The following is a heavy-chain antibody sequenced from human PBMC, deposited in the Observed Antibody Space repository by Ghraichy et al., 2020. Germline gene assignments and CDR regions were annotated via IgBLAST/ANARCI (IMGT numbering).Heavy chain of an antibody. V-gene: IGHV3-21*01. J-gene: IGHJ4*02. D-gene: IGHD3-22*01. Sequence: GALRLSCAASGFTFRSYSMNWVRQAPGKGLEWVSSISSSSSYIYYADSVKGRFTISRDNAKNSLYLQMNSLRAEDTAVYYCAREKSDYYDSSGYSHFDYWGQGTLVTVSS. CDR3: AREKSDYYDSSGYSHFDY. CDR1: GFTFRSYS. CDR2: ISSSSSYI.